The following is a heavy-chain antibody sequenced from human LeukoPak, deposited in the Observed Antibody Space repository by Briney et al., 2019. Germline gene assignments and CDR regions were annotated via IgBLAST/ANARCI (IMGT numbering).Heavy chain of an antibody. V-gene: IGHV3-11*01. J-gene: IGHJ5*02. CDR3: ARQLYDFWSGYYHQGNWFDP. CDR2: ISSSGSTI. Sequence: GGSLRLSCAASGFTFSDYYMSWIRQAPGKGLEWVSYISSSGSTIYYADSVKGRFTISRDNAKSSLYLQVNSLRAEDTAVYYCARQLYDFWSGYYHQGNWFDPWGQGTLVTVSS. D-gene: IGHD3-3*01. CDR1: GFTFSDYY.